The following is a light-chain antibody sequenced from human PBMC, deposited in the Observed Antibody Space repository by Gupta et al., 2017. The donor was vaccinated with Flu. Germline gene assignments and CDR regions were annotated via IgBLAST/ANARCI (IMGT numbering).Light chain of an antibody. CDR3: QQSDSFPFT. Sequence: PSLRSASVGARVTSTCRASQGIVTYLNWYQQRPGKAPNLLIYGASTVQSGVPSRFSGSGSGTDFSLTISRLQPEDFATYYCQQSDSFPFTFGGGTKVEIK. CDR1: QGIVTY. V-gene: IGKV1-39*01. J-gene: IGKJ4*01. CDR2: GAS.